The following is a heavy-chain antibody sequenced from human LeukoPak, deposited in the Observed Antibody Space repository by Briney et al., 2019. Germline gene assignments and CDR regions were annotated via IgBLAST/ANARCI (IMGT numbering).Heavy chain of an antibody. V-gene: IGHV4-4*07. Sequence: SETLSLTCTVSGGSISSYKWSWIRQPARKGLEWIGRIYTSENTNYNPSLKSRVTMSVNTSRNQFSLKVTSVTAADTAVYYCASGENAFNIWGQGTMVTVSS. CDR1: GGSISSYK. J-gene: IGHJ3*02. CDR2: IYTSENT. CDR3: ASGENAFNI. D-gene: IGHD4-17*01.